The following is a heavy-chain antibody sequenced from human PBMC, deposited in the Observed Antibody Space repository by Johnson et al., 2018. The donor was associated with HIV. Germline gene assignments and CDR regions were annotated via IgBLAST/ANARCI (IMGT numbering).Heavy chain of an antibody. J-gene: IGHJ3*02. V-gene: IGHV3-30*14. CDR3: ASPLGGAFDI. CDR1: GFTFSSYA. Sequence: QVQLVESGGGVVQPGRSLRLSCAASGFTFSSYAMHWVRQAPGKGLEWVAVISYDGSNKYYADSVKGRFTISRDNSKNTLYLQMNSLRAEDTAVYYCASPLGGAFDIWGQGTMVTVSS. CDR2: ISYDGSNK. D-gene: IGHD3-10*01.